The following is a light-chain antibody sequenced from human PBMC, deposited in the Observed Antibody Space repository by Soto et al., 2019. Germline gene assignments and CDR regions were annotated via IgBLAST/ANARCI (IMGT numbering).Light chain of an antibody. CDR2: GAS. V-gene: IGKV3-15*01. CDR1: QSISNL. J-gene: IGKJ1*01. CDR3: QQYYNWPRT. Sequence: EIVMTQSPATLSVSPGERATLSCRASQSISNLLAWYQQKPGQAPRLLIYGASTRATGFPDRFSGSGSGTEFTLTISSLHSEDFAVYYCQQYYNWPRTFGQGTKVDI.